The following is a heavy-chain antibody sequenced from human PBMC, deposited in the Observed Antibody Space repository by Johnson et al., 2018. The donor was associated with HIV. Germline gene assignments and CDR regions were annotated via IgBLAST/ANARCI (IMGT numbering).Heavy chain of an antibody. D-gene: IGHD5-24*01. CDR2: IRYDGSDK. CDR3: AKDWDRWVQPTGGAFDI. J-gene: IGHJ3*02. CDR1: GFTFSSYG. Sequence: QVQLVESGGGVVQPGGSLRLSCAASGFTFSSYGMHWVRQAPGKGLEWVAFIRYDGSDKYYTDSVKGRFTISRDDSKNRLYLQMNRLRAEDTAVYYCAKDWDRWVQPTGGAFDIWGTGTMVTVSS. V-gene: IGHV3-30*02.